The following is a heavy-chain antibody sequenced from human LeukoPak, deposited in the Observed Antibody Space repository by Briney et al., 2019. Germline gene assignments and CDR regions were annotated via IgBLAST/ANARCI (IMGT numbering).Heavy chain of an antibody. V-gene: IGHV1-24*01. Sequence: ASVKVSCKVSGYTLTELSMHWVRQAPGKGLEWMGGFDPEDGETIYAQKFQGRVTMTEDASRDTAYMELSSLRSEDTAVYYCATARRDIVVVPAAETYFDYWGQGTLVTVSS. J-gene: IGHJ4*02. CDR3: ATARRDIVVVPAAETYFDY. D-gene: IGHD2-2*01. CDR2: FDPEDGET. CDR1: GYTLTELS.